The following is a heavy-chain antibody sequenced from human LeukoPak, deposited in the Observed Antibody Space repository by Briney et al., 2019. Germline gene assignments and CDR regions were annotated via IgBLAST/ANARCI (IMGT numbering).Heavy chain of an antibody. CDR3: ARQTRDGSGSRGYSFDF. V-gene: IGHV5-51*01. CDR1: GYSFSNTW. D-gene: IGHD3-10*01. Sequence: GESLKISCKGSGYSFSNTWIAWVRQMPGKGLEWMGIIYPGDSDTRYSPSFEGQVTISADKSISTAYLQWSSLKASDTAMYYCARQTRDGSGSRGYSFDFWGQGTLVTVSS. CDR2: IYPGDSDT. J-gene: IGHJ4*02.